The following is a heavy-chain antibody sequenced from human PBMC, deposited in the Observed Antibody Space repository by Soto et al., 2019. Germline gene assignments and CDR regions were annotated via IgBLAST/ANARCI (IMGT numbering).Heavy chain of an antibody. CDR3: ASFPQTAIVGAAYFDY. J-gene: IGHJ4*02. D-gene: IGHD1-26*01. CDR1: GGTFSSYI. CDR2: IIPILGIA. V-gene: IGHV1-69*02. Sequence: QVQLVQSGAEVKKPGSSVKVSCKASGGTFSSYIISWVRQAPGQGLEWMGRIIPILGIANYAQKFQGRVTITADKSTSTAYMDLSSLRSEDTAVYYCASFPQTAIVGAAYFDYWGQGTLVTVSS.